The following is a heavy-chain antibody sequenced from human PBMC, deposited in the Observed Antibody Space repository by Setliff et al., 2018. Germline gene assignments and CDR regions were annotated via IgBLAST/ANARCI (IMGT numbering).Heavy chain of an antibody. J-gene: IGHJ6*02. CDR3: ARDPIAAAGLYYYYYYGMDV. CDR2: IRYDGSNK. CDR1: GFTFSSYG. D-gene: IGHD6-13*01. V-gene: IGHV3-30*02. Sequence: GGSLRLSCAASGFTFSSYGMHWVRQAPGKGLEWVAFIRYDGSNKYYADSVKGRFTISRDNSKNSLFLQMNSLRAEDTAVYYCARDPIAAAGLYYYYYYGMDVWGQGTTVTVSS.